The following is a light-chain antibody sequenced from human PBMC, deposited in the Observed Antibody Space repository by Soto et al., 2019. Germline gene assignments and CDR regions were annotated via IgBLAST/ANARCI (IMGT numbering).Light chain of an antibody. CDR2: DAS. J-gene: IGKJ1*01. CDR3: QQYGGSPQP. V-gene: IGKV3-20*01. CDR1: QSVNSNY. Sequence: IVLTHSPGTLSLSPWERASLSCRASQSVNSNYLAWYQQKPGQAPRLLIYDASSRAPGIPDRFGGSGSGTDFTLTISRLEPEDFAMYYCQQYGGSPQPFGRGTRWIS.